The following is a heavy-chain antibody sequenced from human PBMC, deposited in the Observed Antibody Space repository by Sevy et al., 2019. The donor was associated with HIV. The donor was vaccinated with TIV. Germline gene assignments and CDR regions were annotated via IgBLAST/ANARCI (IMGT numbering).Heavy chain of an antibody. CDR2: ISGSGGST. CDR1: GFTFSSYA. V-gene: IGHV3-23*01. D-gene: IGHD3-16*01. CDR3: AKASYGLNYFDY. Sequence: GGSLRLSCAASGFTFSSYAMSWVRQAPGKGLEWVSAISGSGGSTYYADSVKGRFTISRDNSKNTLYLQMNSLRAEDTAVYDSAKASYGLNYFDYWGQGTLVTVSS. J-gene: IGHJ4*02.